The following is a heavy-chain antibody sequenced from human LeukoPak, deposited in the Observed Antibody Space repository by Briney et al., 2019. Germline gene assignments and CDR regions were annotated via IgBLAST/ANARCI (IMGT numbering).Heavy chain of an antibody. V-gene: IGHV4-59*01. CDR1: GGSFSGYY. D-gene: IGHD3-22*01. Sequence: SETLSLTCAVYGGSFSGYYWSWIRQPPGKGLEWIGYIYYSGSTNYNPSLKSRVTISVDTSKNQFSLKLSSVTAADTAVYYCARAFSSGFTPHWFDPWGQGTLVTVSS. CDR3: ARAFSSGFTPHWFDP. J-gene: IGHJ5*02. CDR2: IYYSGST.